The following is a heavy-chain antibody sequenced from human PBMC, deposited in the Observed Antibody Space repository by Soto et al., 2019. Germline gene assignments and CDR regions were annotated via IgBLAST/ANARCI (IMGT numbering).Heavy chain of an antibody. CDR1: GFTFSGSA. V-gene: IGHV3-73*01. CDR2: IRSKANSYAT. D-gene: IGHD6-19*01. CDR3: TRHPRAVAGTVYYYGMDV. Sequence: GGSLRLSCAASGFTFSGSAMHWVRQASGKWLEWVGRIRSKANSYATAYAASVKGRFTISRDDSKNTAYLQMNSLKTEDTAVYYCTRHPRAVAGTVYYYGMDVWGQGTTVTVSS. J-gene: IGHJ6*02.